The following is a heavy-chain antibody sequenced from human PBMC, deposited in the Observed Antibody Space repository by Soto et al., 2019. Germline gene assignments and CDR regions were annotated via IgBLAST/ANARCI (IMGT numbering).Heavy chain of an antibody. V-gene: IGHV3-30*19. CDR1: ESNFNRYG. CDR2: ISYDGSNK. Sequence: GGSLRLYCAASESNFNRYGMHWVRQAPGKGLEWVALISYDGSNKYYADSVKGRFTISRDNSKNTIYLQMNSLRADDTAVYYCARDPGSSHFDYWGQGALVTVSS. D-gene: IGHD6-19*01. J-gene: IGHJ4*02. CDR3: ARDPGSSHFDY.